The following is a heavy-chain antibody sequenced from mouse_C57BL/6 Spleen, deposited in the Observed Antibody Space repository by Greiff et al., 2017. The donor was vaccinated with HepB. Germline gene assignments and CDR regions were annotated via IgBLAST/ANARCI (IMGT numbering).Heavy chain of an antibody. J-gene: IGHJ3*01. CDR2: ISSGGDYI. D-gene: IGHD1-1*01. CDR3: TRDRGYYGSSPFAY. Sequence: EVQGVESGGGLVKPGGSLKLSCAASGFTFSGYAMSWVRQTPEKRLEWVAYISSGGDYIYYADTVKGRFTISRDNARNTLYLQRSSLKSEDTAMYYCTRDRGYYGSSPFAYWGQGTLVTVSA. CDR1: GFTFSGYA. V-gene: IGHV5-9-1*02.